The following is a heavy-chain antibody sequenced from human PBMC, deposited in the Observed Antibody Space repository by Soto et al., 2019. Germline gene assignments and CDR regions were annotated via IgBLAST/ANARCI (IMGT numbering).Heavy chain of an antibody. CDR2: IYYSGST. Sequence: SETLSLTCTVSGGSISSSSYYWGWIRQPPEKGLEWIGSIYYSGSTYYNPSLKSRVTISVDTSKNQFSLKLSSVTAADTAVYYCARVWGGAFDIWGQGTMVTVSS. CDR3: ARVWGGAFDI. D-gene: IGHD3-10*01. J-gene: IGHJ3*02. CDR1: GGSISSSSYY. V-gene: IGHV4-39*07.